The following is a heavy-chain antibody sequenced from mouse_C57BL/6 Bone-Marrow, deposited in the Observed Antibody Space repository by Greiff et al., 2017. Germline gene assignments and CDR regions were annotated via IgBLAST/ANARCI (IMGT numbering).Heavy chain of an antibody. CDR2: INPGAGDT. V-gene: IGHV1-80*01. CDR1: GYAFSSYW. D-gene: IGHD1-1*01. CDR3: ARGDYGSSYEAY. Sequence: QVHVKQSGAELVKPGASVKISCKASGYAFSSYWMNWVKQRPGKGLEWIGQINPGAGDTNYTGKFKGKATLTADKSSSTAYMQRSSLTSEDSAVYFCARGDYGSSYEAYWGQGTLVTVSA. J-gene: IGHJ3*01.